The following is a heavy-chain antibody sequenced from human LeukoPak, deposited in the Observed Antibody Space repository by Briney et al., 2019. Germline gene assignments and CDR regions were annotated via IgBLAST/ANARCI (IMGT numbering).Heavy chain of an antibody. Sequence: GGSLRLSCAASGFTFSSYAMSWVRQAPGKGLEWVSAICGSGGSTYYADSVKGRFTISRDNSKNTLYLQMNSLRAEDTAVYYCAKQGDIVVVPAAMRRGYFDYWGQGTLVTVSS. CDR3: AKQGDIVVVPAAMRRGYFDY. CDR1: GFTFSSYA. D-gene: IGHD2-2*01. CDR2: ICGSGGST. J-gene: IGHJ4*02. V-gene: IGHV3-23*01.